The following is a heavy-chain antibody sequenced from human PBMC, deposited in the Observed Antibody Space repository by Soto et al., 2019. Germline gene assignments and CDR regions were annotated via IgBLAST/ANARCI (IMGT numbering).Heavy chain of an antibody. CDR1: GFPFSSYA. Sequence: GGSLRLSCAASGFPFSSYAMSWVRQAPGKGLEWVSAISGSGGSTYYADSVKGRFTISRDNSKNTLYLQMNSLRAEDTAVYYCAKDLGPQRQSPYWYFDLWGRGTLVTVSS. CDR2: ISGSGGST. D-gene: IGHD1-1*01. V-gene: IGHV3-23*01. J-gene: IGHJ2*01. CDR3: AKDLGPQRQSPYWYFDL.